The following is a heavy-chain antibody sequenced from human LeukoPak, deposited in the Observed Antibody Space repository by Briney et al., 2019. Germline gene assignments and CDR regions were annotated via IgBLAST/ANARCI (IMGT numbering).Heavy chain of an antibody. CDR3: ARRRNWGLDY. Sequence: KTSETLSLTCTVSGGSVSSGSYDWSWIRQPPGKGLEWIGYIYYSGSTNYNPSLKSRVTISVDTSKNQFSLKLSSVTAADTAVYYCARRRNWGLDYWGQGTLVTVSS. D-gene: IGHD7-27*01. J-gene: IGHJ4*02. CDR1: GGSVSSGSYD. V-gene: IGHV4-61*01. CDR2: IYYSGST.